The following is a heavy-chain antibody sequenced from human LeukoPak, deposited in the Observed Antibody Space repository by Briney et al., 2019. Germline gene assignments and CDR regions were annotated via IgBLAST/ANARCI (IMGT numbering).Heavy chain of an antibody. CDR1: GFTFSTYS. J-gene: IGHJ4*02. CDR2: ISSSSSTI. V-gene: IGHV3-48*04. D-gene: IGHD3-9*01. CDR3: ARGVAYYDILTGYTASDY. Sequence: PGGSLRLSCAASGFTFSTYSMNWVRQAPGKGLEWVSYISSSSSTIYYADSVKGRFTISRDNAKNSLYLQMNSLRAEDTAVYYCARGVAYYDILTGYTASDYWGQGTLVTVSS.